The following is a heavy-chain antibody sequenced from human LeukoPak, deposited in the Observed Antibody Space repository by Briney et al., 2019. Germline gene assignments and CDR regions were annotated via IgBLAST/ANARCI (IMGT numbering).Heavy chain of an antibody. CDR3: ANYKRGYSGSSDY. J-gene: IGHJ4*02. CDR1: GFTFSSYS. D-gene: IGHD5-12*01. CDR2: IKQDGSEK. Sequence: PGGSLRLSCAASGFTFSSYSMNWVRQAPGKGLEWVANIKQDGSEKYYVDSVRGRFTISRDNAKNSLYLQMNSLRAEDTAVYYCANYKRGYSGSSDYWGQGTLVTVSS. V-gene: IGHV3-7*01.